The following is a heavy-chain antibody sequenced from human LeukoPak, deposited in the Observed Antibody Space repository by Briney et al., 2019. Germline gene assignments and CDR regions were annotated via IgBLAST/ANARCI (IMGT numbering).Heavy chain of an antibody. CDR3: ARVRTTLSGFAFDY. V-gene: IGHV4-31*03. Sequence: SQTLSLTCTVSGGSFSSGGFYWSWIRQHPGKGLEWIGYIHYLGSTHYNASLRSRITISTDTSKNQFSLKLRSVTAADTAVYYCARVRTTLSGFAFDYRGQGTLVTVSS. CDR1: GGSFSSGGFY. J-gene: IGHJ4*02. D-gene: IGHD4-11*01. CDR2: IHYLGST.